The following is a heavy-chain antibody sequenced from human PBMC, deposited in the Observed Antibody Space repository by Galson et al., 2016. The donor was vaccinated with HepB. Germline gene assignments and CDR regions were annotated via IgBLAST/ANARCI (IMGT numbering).Heavy chain of an antibody. CDR1: GGSISSSSYY. D-gene: IGHD3-9*01. J-gene: IGHJ4*02. Sequence: SETLSLTCTVSGGSISSSSYYWGWIRQPPGKGLEWIGSIYYSGSTYYNPSLKSRVTISVDTSKNQFSLKLSSVTAADTAVYYCARRGKNLYLDDPGIGRRPAGVYFDYWGQGTLVTVSS. CDR3: ARRGKNLYLDDPGIGRRPAGVYFDY. CDR2: IYYSGST. V-gene: IGHV4-39*01.